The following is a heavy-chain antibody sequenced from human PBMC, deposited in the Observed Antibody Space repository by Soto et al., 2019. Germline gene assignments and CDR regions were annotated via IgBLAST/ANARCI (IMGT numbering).Heavy chain of an antibody. V-gene: IGHV3-23*01. CDR1: GFTFNNYA. D-gene: IGHD3-10*01. J-gene: IGHJ4*02. CDR3: AKGRGGSGSLTPRVDF. CDR2: ISGGGDTT. Sequence: EVQLLESGGGLVQPGGSLSLSCAASGFTFNNYAMTWVRQAPGKGLEWVSAISGGGDTTSYADSVKGRFTVSRDGSKNTLYLQKSSLRAEDTALYYCAKGRGGSGSLTPRVDFWGQGTLVSVSS.